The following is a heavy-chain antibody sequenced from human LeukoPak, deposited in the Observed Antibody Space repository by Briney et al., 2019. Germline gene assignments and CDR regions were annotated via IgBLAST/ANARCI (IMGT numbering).Heavy chain of an antibody. CDR1: GYTFIGYY. Sequence: ASVKVSCKASGYTFIGYYMHWVRQAPGQGLEWMGWINPNSGGTNYAEKFQGRVTMTRDTSISTAYMELSRLRSDDTAVYYCAREIWFGESSNWFDPWGQGTLVTVSS. V-gene: IGHV1-2*02. D-gene: IGHD3-10*01. CDR2: INPNSGGT. CDR3: AREIWFGESSNWFDP. J-gene: IGHJ5*02.